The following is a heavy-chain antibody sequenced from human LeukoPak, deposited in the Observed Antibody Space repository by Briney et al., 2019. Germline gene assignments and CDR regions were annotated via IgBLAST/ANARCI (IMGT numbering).Heavy chain of an antibody. CDR1: GFTFSVSA. Sequence: GGSRRLSCAASGFTFSVSAIHWVRQASGKGLEWVGRIRTRTNRYATAYAAAVKGRFTVSRDDSKNTAYLQMNSLKTEDTAVYYCTRLDYGSDYWGQGTQVIVSS. D-gene: IGHD3-10*01. J-gene: IGHJ4*02. CDR3: TRLDYGSDY. V-gene: IGHV3-73*01. CDR2: IRTRTNRYAT.